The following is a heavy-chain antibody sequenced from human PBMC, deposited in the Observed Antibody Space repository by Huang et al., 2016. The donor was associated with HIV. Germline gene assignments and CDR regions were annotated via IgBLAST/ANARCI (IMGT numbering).Heavy chain of an antibody. D-gene: IGHD1-26*01. Sequence: QVQSVQSGAEVKKPGSSVKVSCKASGGTFSIYAFSWVRQAPGQGLEWRGGIIPIFDRTRYAQKFQDRVTITADESTSTAYMELSSLKSEDTAVYYCAREISGSYYGYFDYWGQGTPVTVSS. CDR1: GGTFSIYA. CDR3: AREISGSYYGYFDY. V-gene: IGHV1-69*13. J-gene: IGHJ4*02. CDR2: IIPIFDRT.